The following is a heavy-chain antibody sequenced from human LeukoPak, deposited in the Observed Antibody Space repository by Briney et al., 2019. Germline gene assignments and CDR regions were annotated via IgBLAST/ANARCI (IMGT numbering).Heavy chain of an antibody. CDR3: ARRDGYNWFDP. Sequence: SETLSLTCAVYGGSFSGYYWSWIRQPPGKGLEWIGYIYYSGSTNYNPSLKSRVTISVDTSKNQFSLKLSSVTAADTAVYYCARRDGYNWFDPWGQGTLVTVSS. CDR1: GGSFSGYY. V-gene: IGHV4-59*08. CDR2: IYYSGST. D-gene: IGHD5-24*01. J-gene: IGHJ5*02.